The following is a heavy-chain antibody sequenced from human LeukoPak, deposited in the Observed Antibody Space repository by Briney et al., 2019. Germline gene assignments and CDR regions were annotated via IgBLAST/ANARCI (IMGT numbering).Heavy chain of an antibody. V-gene: IGHV1-2*02. CDR1: GYTFSDYY. CDR2: INPNSGGT. D-gene: IGHD4-17*01. CDR3: ARDIGYGDYAGQDY. J-gene: IGHJ4*02. Sequence: ASVKVSCKASGYTFSDYYMHWVRQAPGQGLEWMGWINPNSGGTNYAQKFQDRVTMTRDTSISAAYMELSRLRSDDTAVYYCARDIGYGDYAGQDYWGQGTLVTGSS.